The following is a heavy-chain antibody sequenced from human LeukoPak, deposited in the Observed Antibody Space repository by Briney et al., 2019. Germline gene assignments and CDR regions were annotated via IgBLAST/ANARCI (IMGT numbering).Heavy chain of an antibody. CDR2: IQDDGTNH. Sequence: PGGSLRLSCAASGFTFSSHYMHWVRQAPGKGLEWVAFIQDDGTNHWSADSVKGRFTISRDNAKNTLYLQMNSLRAEDTAVYYCARDGAYSTIFYWGQGTLVTVSS. D-gene: IGHD3-3*01. V-gene: IGHV3-30*02. J-gene: IGHJ4*01. CDR1: GFTFSSHY. CDR3: ARDGAYSTIFY.